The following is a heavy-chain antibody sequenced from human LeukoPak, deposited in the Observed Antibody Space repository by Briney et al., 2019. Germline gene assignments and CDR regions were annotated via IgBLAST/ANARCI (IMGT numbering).Heavy chain of an antibody. CDR3: AKGLNYYDGSGYPS. V-gene: IGHV3-30*02. CDR2: IRNDGSNK. Sequence: GGSLRLSCAASGFTFSSYGMHWVRQAPGKGLEWVAFIRNDGSNKYYADSVKGRFTISRDNSKNTLYLQMNSLRPEDTAVWCCAKGLNYYDGSGYPSWGQGTLVTVSS. D-gene: IGHD3-22*01. CDR1: GFTFSSYG. J-gene: IGHJ4*02.